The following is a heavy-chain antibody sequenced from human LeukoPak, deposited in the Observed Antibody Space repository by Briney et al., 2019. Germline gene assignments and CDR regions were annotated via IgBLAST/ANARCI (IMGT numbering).Heavy chain of an antibody. Sequence: GGSLRLSCAASGFTFSSYWMSWVRQAPGKGLEWVANIKQDGSEKYYVDSVKGRFTISRDNAKNSLYLQMNSLRAEDTAVYYCARDGYNIRNYYYMDAWGKGTTVTVSS. J-gene: IGHJ6*03. D-gene: IGHD5-24*01. CDR2: IKQDGSEK. CDR3: ARDGYNIRNYYYMDA. V-gene: IGHV3-7*01. CDR1: GFTFSSYW.